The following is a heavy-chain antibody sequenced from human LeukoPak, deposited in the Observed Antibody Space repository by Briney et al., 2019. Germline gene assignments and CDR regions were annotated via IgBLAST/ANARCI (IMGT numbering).Heavy chain of an antibody. Sequence: SETLSLTCTVSGGSISSYYWSWIRQPPGKGLEWIGYIYYSGSTSYNPSLQSRVTISVDTSKNQFSLKLTSVTAADTAVYYCARGNSYIDYWGQGTLVTVSS. D-gene: IGHD4-23*01. CDR2: IYYSGST. J-gene: IGHJ4*02. V-gene: IGHV4-59*08. CDR1: GGSISSYY. CDR3: ARGNSYIDY.